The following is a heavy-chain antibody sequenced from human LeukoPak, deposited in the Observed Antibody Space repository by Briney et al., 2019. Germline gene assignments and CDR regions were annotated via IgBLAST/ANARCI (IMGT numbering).Heavy chain of an antibody. CDR2: TYYSGST. CDR1: GGSISSHY. V-gene: IGHV4-59*11. D-gene: IGHD3-3*01. CDR3: ARRTGYYDFWSGYPSYYYYMDV. Sequence: SETLSLTCTVSGGSISSHYWSWIRQPPGKGLEWIGYTYYSGSTNYNPSLKSRVTISVDTSKNQFSLKLSSVTAADTAVYYCARRTGYYDFWSGYPSYYYYMDVWGKGTTVTVSS. J-gene: IGHJ6*03.